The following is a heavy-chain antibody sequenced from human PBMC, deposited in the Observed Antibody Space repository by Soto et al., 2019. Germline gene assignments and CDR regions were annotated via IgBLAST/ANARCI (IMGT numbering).Heavy chain of an antibody. CDR3: ARYYDILTGLDP. V-gene: IGHV1-3*01. CDR2: INAGNGNT. D-gene: IGHD3-9*01. Sequence: QVQLVQSGAEVKKPGASVKVSCKASGYTFTSYAMHWVRQAPGQRLEWMGWINAGNGNTKYSQKFQGRVTITRDISASTAYLELSILRSEDTAVYYCARYYDILTGLDPCVHGTLVTVSS. J-gene: IGHJ5*02. CDR1: GYTFTSYA.